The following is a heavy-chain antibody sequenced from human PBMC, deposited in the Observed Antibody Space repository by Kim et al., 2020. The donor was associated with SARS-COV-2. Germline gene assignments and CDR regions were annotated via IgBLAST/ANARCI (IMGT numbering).Heavy chain of an antibody. CDR2: ITSEVDSYAT. D-gene: IGHD6-13*01. CDR1: GLSLSGSV. CDR3: TTLPYSSRTAGGTSDI. V-gene: IGHV3-73*01. J-gene: IGHJ3*02. Sequence: GGSLRLSCVASGLSLSGSVIALLWVRQASGKGLEWVVRITSEVDSYATAYAASVHGRFTISRDDSKNTANLQMNNLKTVDTAVNYCTTLPYSSRTAGGTSDIWGEGTIVTVSS.